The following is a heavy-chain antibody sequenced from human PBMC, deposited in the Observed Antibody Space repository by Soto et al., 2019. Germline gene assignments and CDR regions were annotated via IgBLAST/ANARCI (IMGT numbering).Heavy chain of an antibody. V-gene: IGHV1-18*04. CDR2: ISAYNGNT. CDR3: ARVRSSGWYERNDY. J-gene: IGHJ4*02. CDR1: GYTFTSYG. Sequence: GASVKVSCKASGYTFTSYGISWVRQAPGQGLEWMGWISAYNGNTNYAQKLQGRVTMTTDTSTSTAYMELRSLRSDNTAVYYCARVRSSGWYERNDYWGQGTLVTVSS. D-gene: IGHD6-19*01.